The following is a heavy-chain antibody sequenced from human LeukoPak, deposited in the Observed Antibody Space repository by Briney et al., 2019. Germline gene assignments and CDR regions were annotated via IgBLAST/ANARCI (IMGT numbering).Heavy chain of an antibody. Sequence: SETLSLTCTVSGGSISSYYWSWIRQPPGKGLEWIGYIYYSGSTNYNPSLKSRVTISVDTSKNQFSLKLSSVTAADTAVYYCAAEMATISGAFDIWGQGTMVTVSS. CDR1: GGSISSYY. D-gene: IGHD5-24*01. V-gene: IGHV4-59*08. J-gene: IGHJ3*02. CDR2: IYYSGST. CDR3: AAEMATISGAFDI.